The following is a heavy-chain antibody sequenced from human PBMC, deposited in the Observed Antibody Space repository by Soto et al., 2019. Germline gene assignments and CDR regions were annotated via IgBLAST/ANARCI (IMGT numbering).Heavy chain of an antibody. V-gene: IGHV4-34*01. CDR3: ARLRRSYYYGSGYYYMDV. Sequence: PSETLSLTCAVSGGSFSGYYWSWIRQPPGKGLEWIGEINHSGSTNYNPSLKSRVTISVDTSKNQFSLKLSSVTAADTAVYYCARLRRSYYYGSGYYYMDVWGKGTTVTVSS. CDR1: GGSFSGYY. CDR2: INHSGST. D-gene: IGHD3-10*01. J-gene: IGHJ6*03.